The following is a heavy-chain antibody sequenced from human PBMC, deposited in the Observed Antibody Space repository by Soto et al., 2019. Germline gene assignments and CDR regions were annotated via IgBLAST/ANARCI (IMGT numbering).Heavy chain of an antibody. V-gene: IGHV4-34*01. J-gene: IGHJ4*02. Sequence: SETLSLTCAVYGGSFSGYYWSWIRQPPGKGLEWIGEINHSGSTNYNPSLKSRVTISVDTSKNQFSLKLSSVTAADTAVYYCARVPRSYYDSSGYYLEIRYYFDYWGQGTLVTVSS. D-gene: IGHD3-22*01. CDR2: INHSGST. CDR3: ARVPRSYYDSSGYYLEIRYYFDY. CDR1: GGSFSGYY.